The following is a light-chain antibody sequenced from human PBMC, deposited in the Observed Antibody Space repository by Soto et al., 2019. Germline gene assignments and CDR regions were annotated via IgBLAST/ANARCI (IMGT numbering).Light chain of an antibody. CDR2: GNS. J-gene: IGLJ2*01. CDR1: SSNIGAGYD. V-gene: IGLV1-40*01. CDR3: QSYDSSLSRV. Sequence: QSVLTQPPSVSGAPGQRVTISCTGSSSNIGAGYDVHWYQQLPGTAPKLLIYGNSNRPSGVPDRFSGSKSGTSASLAITGXQXXXXXXXXCQSYDSSLSRVFGGGTKVTVL.